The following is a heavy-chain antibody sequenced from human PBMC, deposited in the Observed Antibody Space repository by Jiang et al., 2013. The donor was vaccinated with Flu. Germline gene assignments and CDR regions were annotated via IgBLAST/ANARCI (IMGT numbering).Heavy chain of an antibody. V-gene: IGHV3-74*01. Sequence: GLVWVSRIDGDGSATTYADSVKGRFTISRDNAKNTVYLQMNSLRAEDTAVYYCSREVYSGSYLLKTGDFSGQGTLVTVSS. CDR3: SREVYSGSYLLKTGDF. J-gene: IGHJ4*02. D-gene: IGHD1-26*01. CDR2: IDGDGSAT.